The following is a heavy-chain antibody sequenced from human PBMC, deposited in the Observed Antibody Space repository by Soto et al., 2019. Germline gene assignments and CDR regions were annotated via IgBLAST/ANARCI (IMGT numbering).Heavy chain of an antibody. CDR2: IIPIFGTA. V-gene: IGHV1-69*12. J-gene: IGHJ2*01. D-gene: IGHD2-21*02. Sequence: QVQLVQSGAEVKKPGSSVKVSCKASGGTFSSYAISWVRQAPGQGLEWMGGIIPIFGTANYAQKFQGRVTMNEDESRGTATMEVSSLRAEGTAVYYWAREDRVQACGSGDSYRKAYFDLWGRGTLVTVSS. CDR1: GGTFSSYA. CDR3: AREDRVQACGSGDSYRKAYFDL.